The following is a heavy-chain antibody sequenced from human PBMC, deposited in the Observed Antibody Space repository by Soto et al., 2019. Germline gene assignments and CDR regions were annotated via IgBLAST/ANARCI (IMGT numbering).Heavy chain of an antibody. CDR2: IIPIFGTA. J-gene: IGHJ4*02. CDR3: ARGGIAVERGWFDY. D-gene: IGHD6-19*01. CDR1: GGTFSSYA. V-gene: IGHV1-69*12. Sequence: QVQLVQSGAEVKKPGASGKVSCKASGGTFSSYAISWVRQAPGQGLEGMGGIIPIFGTANYAQKFQGRVTITADESTSTAYMELSSLRSEDTAVYYCARGGIAVERGWFDYWGQGTLVTVSS.